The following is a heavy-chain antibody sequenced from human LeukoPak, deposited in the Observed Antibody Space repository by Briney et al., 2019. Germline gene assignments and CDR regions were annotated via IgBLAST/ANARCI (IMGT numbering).Heavy chain of an antibody. V-gene: IGHV3-43*02. CDR1: GFTFYDYA. J-gene: IGHJ4*02. CDR3: AKEGSGGGLDLDY. CDR2: IIGNGGTT. D-gene: IGHD3-3*01. Sequence: GGSLRLFCAASGFTFYDYAMHWGRQALWKGLEWVSLIIGNGGTTYSADSVKGRFTISRDNRKNSLYLQMNSLRTEDTALYYCAKEGSGGGLDLDYWGQGTLVTVSS.